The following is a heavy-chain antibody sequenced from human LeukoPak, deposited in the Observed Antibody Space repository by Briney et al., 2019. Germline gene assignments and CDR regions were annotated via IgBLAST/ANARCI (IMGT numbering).Heavy chain of an antibody. V-gene: IGHV3-30*01. J-gene: IGHJ4*02. Sequence: GRSLRLSCAASGFTFSEYAMHWVRQAPGKGLEWVAVVSYDGSKKYHADSVKGRFASFRDNSKNTLYLQMNSLRAEDTAVYYCAGDTAHRGNTAIDYFDNWGQGTLVTVSS. CDR3: AGDTAHRGNTAIDYFDN. CDR1: GFTFSEYA. D-gene: IGHD5-18*01. CDR2: VSYDGSKK.